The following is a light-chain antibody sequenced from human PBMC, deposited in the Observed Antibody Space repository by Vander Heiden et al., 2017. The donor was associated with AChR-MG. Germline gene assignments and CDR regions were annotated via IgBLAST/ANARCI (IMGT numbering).Light chain of an antibody. J-gene: IGLJ3*02. CDR3: ASWDDKLDGV. CDR1: TSNIGTNA. Sequence: QSVLTQAPSASGTPGQRVTTSCSGSTSNIGTNAVAWYQRLPGTAPKLLIYKTDQRPSGVPDRFSGSKSGTSASLAISGLQSEDEADYYCASWDDKLDGVFGGGTKLTVL. CDR2: KTD. V-gene: IGLV1-44*01.